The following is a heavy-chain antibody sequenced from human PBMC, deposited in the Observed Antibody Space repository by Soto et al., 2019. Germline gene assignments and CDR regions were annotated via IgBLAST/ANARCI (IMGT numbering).Heavy chain of an antibody. CDR3: ARYCSSTSCYGEVYYYYMDV. V-gene: IGHV3-23*01. CDR1: TFTFSSYA. Sequence: EVQVLESGGGLVQPGGSLRLSCAASTFTFSSYAMTWVRQAPGKGLEWVSGISGSASRTYYADSVKGRFTISRDNSKNTLYLQINSLRAEDTAIYYCARYCSSTSCYGEVYYYYMDVWGKETTVTVSS. CDR2: ISGSASRT. J-gene: IGHJ6*03. D-gene: IGHD2-2*01.